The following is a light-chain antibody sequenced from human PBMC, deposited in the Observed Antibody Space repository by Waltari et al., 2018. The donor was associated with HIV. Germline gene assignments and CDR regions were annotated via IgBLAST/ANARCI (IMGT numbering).Light chain of an antibody. CDR3: QAADIRGSWV. V-gene: IGLV3-25*03. J-gene: IGLJ3*02. Sequence: SSEVTQPPSLSVSSEQTARITCCGYILTKQSAHWYQQNPGQAPVLLIYKGNKSPSGIPQRFSGSRSGTTVMLTISGVQAEDEADYYCQAADIRGSWVVAGGTQVTVL. CDR2: KGN. CDR1: ILTKQS.